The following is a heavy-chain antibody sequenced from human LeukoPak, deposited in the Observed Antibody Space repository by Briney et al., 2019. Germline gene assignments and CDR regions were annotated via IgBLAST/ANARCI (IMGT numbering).Heavy chain of an antibody. CDR1: GYTFTGYY. J-gene: IGHJ5*02. V-gene: IGHV1-2*02. Sequence: ASVKVSCKASGYTFTGYYIHWVRQAPGQGLEWMGWINPNSGDTNYAQRFQGRVTMNRDTSISSAYMELSRLRSDDTAVYYCARHVASSVWFDPWGQGTLVTVSS. D-gene: IGHD5-12*01. CDR3: ARHVASSVWFDP. CDR2: INPNSGDT.